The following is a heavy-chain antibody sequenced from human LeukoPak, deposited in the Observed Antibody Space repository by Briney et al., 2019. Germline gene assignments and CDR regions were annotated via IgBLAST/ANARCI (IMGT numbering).Heavy chain of an antibody. Sequence: PGGSLRLSCAASGFTFSSYSMNWVRQAPGKGLEWVSSISSSSSHIYYADSVKGRFTISRDNAKNSLYLQMNSLRAEDTAVYYCARAELAHKGWGQGTLVTVSS. J-gene: IGHJ4*02. CDR2: ISSSSSHI. CDR1: GFTFSSYS. D-gene: IGHD3-10*01. CDR3: ARAELAHKG. V-gene: IGHV3-21*01.